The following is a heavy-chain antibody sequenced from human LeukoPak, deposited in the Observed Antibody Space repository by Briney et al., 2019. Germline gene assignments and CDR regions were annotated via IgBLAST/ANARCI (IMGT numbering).Heavy chain of an antibody. CDR2: ISGSGGST. Sequence: GGSLRLSCAASGFTFSSYGMSWVRQAPGKGLEWVSAISGSGGSTYYACSVKGRFTISRANAKNSLYLQMNSLRAEDTAVYYCAELGITMIGGVWGKGTTVTISS. CDR3: AELGITMIGGV. D-gene: IGHD3-10*02. V-gene: IGHV3-23*01. CDR1: GFTFSSYG. J-gene: IGHJ6*04.